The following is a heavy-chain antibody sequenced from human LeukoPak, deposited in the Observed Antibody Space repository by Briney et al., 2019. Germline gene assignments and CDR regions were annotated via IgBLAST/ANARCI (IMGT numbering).Heavy chain of an antibody. V-gene: IGHV1-69*04. CDR1: GGTFNSYA. Sequence: GASVKVSCKASGGTFNSYAISWVRQAPGQGLEWMGRIIPILGIANYAQKFQGRVTITADKSASTAYMELSSLRSEDTAVYYCATVKMATIRGTFDYWGQGTLVTVSS. CDR3: ATVKMATIRGTFDY. D-gene: IGHD5-24*01. J-gene: IGHJ4*02. CDR2: IIPILGIA.